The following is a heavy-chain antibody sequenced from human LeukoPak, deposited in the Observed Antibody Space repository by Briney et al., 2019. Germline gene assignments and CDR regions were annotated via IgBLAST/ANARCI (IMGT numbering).Heavy chain of an antibody. V-gene: IGHV3-30*02. J-gene: IGHJ6*03. CDR3: AKGSFHITSSTCTHCNHYMDV. Sequence: PGGSLRLSCAASGFTFTTYGMHWVRQAPGKGLERVAFLRYDGTDKYYADSVKGRFTISRDNSQNTLYLQMNSLRPEYTALYYCAKGSFHITSSTCTHCNHYMDVWKKEATVTVSS. D-gene: IGHD3-10*01. CDR2: LRYDGTDK. CDR1: GFTFTTYG.